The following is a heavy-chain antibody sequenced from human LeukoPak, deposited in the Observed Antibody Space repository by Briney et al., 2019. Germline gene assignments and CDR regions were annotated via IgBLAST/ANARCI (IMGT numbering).Heavy chain of an antibody. D-gene: IGHD1-14*01. V-gene: IGHV4-59*01. Sequence: RTSETLSLTCNVSGSSITAFYWSWIRQSPGKGLEWIGSFQYGGNSKYNPSLKSRVAMSVDTSKRQLSLRLTSVTAADTAVYYCARGPPGYFDYWGQGTLVTVSS. CDR3: ARGPPGYFDY. CDR2: FQYGGNS. CDR1: GSSITAFY. J-gene: IGHJ4*02.